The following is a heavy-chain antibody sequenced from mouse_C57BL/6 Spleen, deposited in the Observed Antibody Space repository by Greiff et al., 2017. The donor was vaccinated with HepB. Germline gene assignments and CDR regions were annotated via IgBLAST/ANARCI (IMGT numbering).Heavy chain of an antibody. V-gene: IGHV1-50*01. CDR2: IDPSDSYT. D-gene: IGHD3-2*02. Sequence: QVQLQQPGAELVKPGASVKLSCKASGYTFTSYWMQWVKQRPGQGLEWIGEIDPSDSYTNYNQKFKGKATLTVDTSSSTAYMQLSSLTSEDSAVYYCARSGQLRALDYWGQGTTLTVSS. CDR1: GYTFTSYW. CDR3: ARSGQLRALDY. J-gene: IGHJ2*01.